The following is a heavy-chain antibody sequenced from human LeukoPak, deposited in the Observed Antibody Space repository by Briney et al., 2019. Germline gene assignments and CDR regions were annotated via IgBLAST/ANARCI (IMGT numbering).Heavy chain of an antibody. J-gene: IGHJ3*02. Sequence: SETLSLTCTVSGGSISSSSYYWGWIRQPPGKGLEWVGSIYYSGSTYYNPSLKSRVTISVDTSKNQFSLELSSVTAADTAVYYCARRGPRTMVRGGHAFDIWGQGTMVTVSS. CDR3: ARRGPRTMVRGGHAFDI. D-gene: IGHD3-10*01. CDR2: IYYSGST. CDR1: GGSISSSSYY. V-gene: IGHV4-39*07.